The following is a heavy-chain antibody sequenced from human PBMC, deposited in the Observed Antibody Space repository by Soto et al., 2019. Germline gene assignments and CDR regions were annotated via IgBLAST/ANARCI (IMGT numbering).Heavy chain of an antibody. V-gene: IGHV3-30-3*01. CDR2: ISYDGSNK. CDR3: ARGNYYYGMDV. CDR1: GFTFSSYA. Sequence: PGGSLRLSCAASGFTFSSYAMHWVRQAPGKGLEWVAVISYDGSNKDYADSVKGRFTISRDNSKSTLYLQMNSLRAEDTAVYYCARGNYYYGMDVWGQGTTVTVSS. J-gene: IGHJ6*02. D-gene: IGHD3-10*01.